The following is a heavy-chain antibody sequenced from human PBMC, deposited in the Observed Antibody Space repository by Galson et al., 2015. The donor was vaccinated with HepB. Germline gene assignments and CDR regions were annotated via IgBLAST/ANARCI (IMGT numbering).Heavy chain of an antibody. Sequence: SLRLSCAASGFTFSSYAMSWVRQAPGKGLEWVSSISGRGDSTYYADSVKGRFTVSRDISKNTLYLQMNSLRADDTAVYYCARNCSSTLCYTFWGQGTLVTVSS. J-gene: IGHJ4*02. CDR2: ISGRGDST. CDR1: GFTFSSYA. CDR3: ARNCSSTLCYTF. D-gene: IGHD2-2*02. V-gene: IGHV3-23*01.